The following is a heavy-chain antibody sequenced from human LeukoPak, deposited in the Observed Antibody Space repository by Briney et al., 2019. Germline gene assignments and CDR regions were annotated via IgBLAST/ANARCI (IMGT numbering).Heavy chain of an antibody. CDR2: IYHSGST. J-gene: IGHJ4*02. Sequence: KTSETLSLTCAVSGGSISSGGYSWSWIRQPPGKGLEWIVYIYHSGSTYYNPSLKSRVTISVDRSKNQFSLKLSSVTAADTAVYYCARGGGSGVYAPVDYWGQGTLVTVSS. D-gene: IGHD5/OR15-5a*01. V-gene: IGHV4-30-2*01. CDR1: GGSISSGGYS. CDR3: ARGGGSGVYAPVDY.